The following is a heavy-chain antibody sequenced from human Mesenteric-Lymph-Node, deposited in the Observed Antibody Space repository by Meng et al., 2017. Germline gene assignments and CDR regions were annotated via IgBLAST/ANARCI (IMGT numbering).Heavy chain of an antibody. CDR2: IYYSGST. J-gene: IGHJ4*02. D-gene: IGHD5-12*01. Sequence: QRQVQEAGPGLVKPSETRSLPCTVSGGSISSSRHYWGWIRQPPGKGLEWIGSIYYSGSTYYNPSLRRRVTMSLDTSKNQFSLKLSSVTATDTAVYYCARHDGGYGDYFDHWGQGTLVTVSS. V-gene: IGHV4-39*01. CDR3: ARHDGGYGDYFDH. CDR1: GGSISSSRHY.